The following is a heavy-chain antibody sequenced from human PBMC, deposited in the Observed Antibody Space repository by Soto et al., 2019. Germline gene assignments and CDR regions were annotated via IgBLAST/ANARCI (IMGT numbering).Heavy chain of an antibody. Sequence: KTSETLSLTCDVYGGSFSGYIWTWIRQTPGKGLQWIGQINHSGSANYNPSLKSRVTISVHTSNSQFSLELSSVTAADTAVYYCARGLITGSQYSGRWYYFDAWGQGTQVIVAS. CDR3: ARGLITGSQYSGRWYYFDA. J-gene: IGHJ4*02. CDR1: GGSFSGYI. V-gene: IGHV4-34*01. D-gene: IGHD3-10*01. CDR2: INHSGSA.